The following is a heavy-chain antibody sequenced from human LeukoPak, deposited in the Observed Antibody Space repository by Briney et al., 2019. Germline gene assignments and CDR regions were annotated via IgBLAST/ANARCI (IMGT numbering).Heavy chain of an antibody. CDR3: AKSLGRWLPYGMDV. CDR2: ISGSGGST. V-gene: IGHV3-23*01. CDR1: GFTFSSYA. Sequence: GASLRLSCAASGFTFSSYAMSWVRQAPGKGLEWVSAISGSGGSTYYADSVKGRFTISRDNSKNTLYLQMNSLRAEDTAVYHCAKSLGRWLPYGMDVWGQGTTVTVSS. J-gene: IGHJ6*02. D-gene: IGHD5-24*01.